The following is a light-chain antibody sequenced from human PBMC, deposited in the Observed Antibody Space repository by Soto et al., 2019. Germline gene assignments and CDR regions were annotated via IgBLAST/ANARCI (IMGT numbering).Light chain of an antibody. CDR2: SAS. Sequence: IQMTPSHSSVSASVLDMVTITFRSSQGIINWLAWYQQKPGAAPKLLIYSASNLQSGFPSRFSGSGFGTDFTLTISSLQPEDFATYYCQHTKTNNLPITFGQGTRLAIK. V-gene: IGKV1-12*01. CDR3: QHTKTNNLPIT. CDR1: QGIINW. J-gene: IGKJ5*01.